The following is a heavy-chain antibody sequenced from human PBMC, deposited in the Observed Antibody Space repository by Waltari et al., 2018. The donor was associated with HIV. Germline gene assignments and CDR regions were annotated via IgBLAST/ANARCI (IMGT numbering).Heavy chain of an antibody. J-gene: IGHJ2*01. V-gene: IGHV4-39*01. CDR2: IYYSGST. Sequence: QLQLQESGPGLVKPSETLSLTCTVSGGSISSSSYYWGWIRQHPGKGLGWIGSIYYSGSTYYNPSLKSRVTISVDTSKNQFSLKLSSVTAADTAVYYCARVQTGVDTAMVNRYFDLWGRGTLVTVSS. CDR3: ARVQTGVDTAMVNRYFDL. D-gene: IGHD5-18*01. CDR1: GGSISSSSYY.